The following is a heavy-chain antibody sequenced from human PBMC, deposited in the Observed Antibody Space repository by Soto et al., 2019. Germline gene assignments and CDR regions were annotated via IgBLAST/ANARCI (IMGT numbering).Heavy chain of an antibody. CDR2: IIPLLTTS. J-gene: IGHJ4*02. CDR3: ARDTPLGSTFSGYYAIDY. Sequence: QLEQSGAEVKKPGSSVRVSCKASGGPFSNDIITWVRQAPGQGLEWMGRIIPLLTTSTYAQKFQGRLTITADKSTGIAYMDLKNLTSADTAGYYSARDTPLGSTFSGYYAIDYRGQGSRITVTS. V-gene: IGHV1-69*08. CDR1: GGPFSNDI. D-gene: IGHD5-12*01.